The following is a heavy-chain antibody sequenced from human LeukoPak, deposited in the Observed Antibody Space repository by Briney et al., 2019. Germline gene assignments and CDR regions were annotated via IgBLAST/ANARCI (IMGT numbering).Heavy chain of an antibody. CDR3: TIVDAENYRGVY. CDR1: GLTLRNFW. J-gene: IGHJ4*02. D-gene: IGHD1-7*01. V-gene: IGHV3-74*01. Sequence: GGSLRLSCAASGLTLRNFWMHWVRQAPGKGLVWVSRINTDGSYISYADSVKGRFTISRDNAKNTLYLQMNSLRVDDTAVYYCTIVDAENYRGVYWGQGTLVAVSS. CDR2: INTDGSYI.